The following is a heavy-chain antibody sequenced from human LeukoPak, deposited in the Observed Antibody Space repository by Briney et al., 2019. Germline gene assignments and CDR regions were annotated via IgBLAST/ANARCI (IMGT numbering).Heavy chain of an antibody. CDR2: IYYSGST. CDR1: GGSISSSSYY. CDR3: AGIAVAGLFDY. D-gene: IGHD6-19*01. V-gene: IGHV4-39*07. J-gene: IGHJ4*02. Sequence: PSETLSLTCTVSGGSISSSSYYWGWIRQPPGKGLEWIGSIYYSGSTYYNPSLKSRVTISVDRSKNQFSLKLSSVTAADTAVYYCAGIAVAGLFDYWGQGTLVTVSS.